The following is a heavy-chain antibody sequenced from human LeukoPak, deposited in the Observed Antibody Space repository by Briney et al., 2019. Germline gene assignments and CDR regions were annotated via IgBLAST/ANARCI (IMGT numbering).Heavy chain of an antibody. CDR3: AKSHPAVTTTDWYFDL. CDR2: INHSGST. Sequence: PSETLSLTCAVYGGSFSGYYWSWIRQPPGKGLEWIGEINHSGSTNYNPSLKSRVTISGDRSKNQFSLKMTSVTAADTAVYYCAKSHPAVTTTDWYFDLWGRGTLVTVSS. J-gene: IGHJ2*01. CDR1: GGSFSGYY. D-gene: IGHD4-17*01. V-gene: IGHV4-34*01.